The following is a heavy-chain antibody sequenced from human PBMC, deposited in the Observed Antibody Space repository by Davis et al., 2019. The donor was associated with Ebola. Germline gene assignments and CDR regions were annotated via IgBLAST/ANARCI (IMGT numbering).Heavy chain of an antibody. V-gene: IGHV3-74*01. CDR3: ARYLSDDFWSGCSDY. J-gene: IGHJ4*02. Sequence: HTGGSLRLSCAASGFTFRRHWMQWVRQAPGKGLVWVSRINSDGSSTSYADSVKGRFTISRDNAKNSLYLQMNSLRAEDTAVYYCARYLSDDFWSGCSDYWGQGTLVTVSS. CDR1: GFTFRRHW. CDR2: INSDGSST. D-gene: IGHD3-3*01.